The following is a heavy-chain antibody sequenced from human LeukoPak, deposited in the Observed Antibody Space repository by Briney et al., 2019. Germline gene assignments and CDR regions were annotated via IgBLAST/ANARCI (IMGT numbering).Heavy chain of an antibody. CDR2: ISNSGYT. CDR1: GFTFSSYS. J-gene: IGHJ4*02. V-gene: IGHV3-21*01. CDR3: ARDRTMTGDRGIDY. Sequence: GRSLRLSCAASGFTFSSYSMNWVRQAPGKGLEWVSAISNSGYTYYADSLKGRVTISRDDAKSSLYLQMNSLRAEDTAVYYCARDRTMTGDRGIDYWGQGTPVTVSS. D-gene: IGHD3-22*01.